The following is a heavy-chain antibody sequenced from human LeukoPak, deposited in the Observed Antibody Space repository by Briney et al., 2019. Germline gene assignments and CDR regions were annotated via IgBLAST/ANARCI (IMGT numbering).Heavy chain of an antibody. J-gene: IGHJ5*02. D-gene: IGHD3-10*01. V-gene: IGHV4-59*01. Sequence: PSETLSLTCTVTGGSIGSYYWSWIRQPPGKGLEWIGYIYYSGATNYNPSLKTRVTISVDTSKNQFSLKLSSVTAADTAVYYCAGSANNGVRARVGPWGQGNLV. CDR1: GGSIGSYY. CDR3: AGSANNGVRARVGP. CDR2: IYYSGAT.